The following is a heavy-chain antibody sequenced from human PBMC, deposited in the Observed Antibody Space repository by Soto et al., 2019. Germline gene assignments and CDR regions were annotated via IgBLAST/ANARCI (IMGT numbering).Heavy chain of an antibody. Sequence: SETLSLTCTASGASISSGNYYWTWIRQPPGKGLEWIGYIYYSGATYYNPSLKSRPNLSIDTSTDQFFLSLASVTVADSAGDPYSTARGGIAVHYYGMDLWGQGTTVTVSS. CDR1: GASISSGNYY. CDR3: STARGGIAVHYYGMDL. V-gene: IGHV4-30-4*01. CDR2: IYYSGAT. J-gene: IGHJ6*02. D-gene: IGHD3-10*01.